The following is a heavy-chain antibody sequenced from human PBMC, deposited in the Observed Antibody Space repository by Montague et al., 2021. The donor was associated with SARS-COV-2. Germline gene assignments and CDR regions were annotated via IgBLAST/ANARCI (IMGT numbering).Heavy chain of an antibody. D-gene: IGHD6-19*01. CDR3: ARDIAVAGLFDY. Sequence: TLSLTCTVSGGSISGGSYYWSWIRQPAGKGLEWIRRISIGGSTNYNPSLKSRVTISVDTSKNQFSLKLSSVTAADTAVYYCARDIAVAGLFDYWGQGTLVTVSS. CDR1: GGSISGGSYY. V-gene: IGHV4-61*02. J-gene: IGHJ4*02. CDR2: ISIGGST.